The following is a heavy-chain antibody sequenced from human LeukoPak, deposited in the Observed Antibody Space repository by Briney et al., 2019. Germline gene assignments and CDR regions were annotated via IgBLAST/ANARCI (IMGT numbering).Heavy chain of an antibody. V-gene: IGHV3-21*01. J-gene: IGHJ4*02. CDR2: IGSSSSHI. CDR1: GFTFTIYN. D-gene: IGHD2-15*01. CDR3: VRGGGYCSGPACRGLGSYFDY. Sequence: GGSLRLSCAASGFTFTIYNMNWVRQAPGKGLEWVSSIGSSSSHIYYADSMKGRVTVYRDSADNSLYLQMNSLRVEDTAVYYCVRGGGYCSGPACRGLGSYFDYWGQGALVTVSS.